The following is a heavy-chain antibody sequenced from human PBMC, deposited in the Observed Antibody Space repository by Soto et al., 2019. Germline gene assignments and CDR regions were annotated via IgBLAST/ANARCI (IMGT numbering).Heavy chain of an antibody. J-gene: IGHJ6*02. V-gene: IGHV6-1*01. CDR3: AREDYYDSSAGLGMDV. Sequence: PSQTLSLTCAISGDSVSRNSAAWNWIRQSPSRGLEWLGRTYYRSKWYNDYAVSVKSRITINPDTSKNQFSLQLNSVTPEDTAVYYCAREDYYDSSAGLGMDVWGQGTTVTVSS. CDR2: TYYRSKWYN. D-gene: IGHD3-22*01. CDR1: GDSVSRNSAA.